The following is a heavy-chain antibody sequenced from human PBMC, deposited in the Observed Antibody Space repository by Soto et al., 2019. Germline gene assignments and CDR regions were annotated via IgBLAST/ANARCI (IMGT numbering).Heavy chain of an antibody. V-gene: IGHV4-34*01. Sequence: PSETLSLTCDVYGGSFSGYYWSWIRQPPGKGLEWIGKINHSGSANYNPSLKSRVTISVDTSKNQFSLKLSSVTAADTAVYYCARVPGPWGQGTLVTVSS. J-gene: IGHJ5*02. CDR3: ARVPGP. D-gene: IGHD7-27*01. CDR2: INHSGSA. CDR1: GGSFSGYY.